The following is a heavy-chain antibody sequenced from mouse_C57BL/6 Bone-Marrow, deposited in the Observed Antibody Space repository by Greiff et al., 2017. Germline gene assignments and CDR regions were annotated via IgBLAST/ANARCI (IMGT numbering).Heavy chain of an antibody. CDR1: GFNINDDY. J-gene: IGHJ3*01. CDR2: IDPENGDT. CDR3: TRIAY. V-gene: IGHV14-4*01. Sequence: EVKLQQPGAELVRPGASVKLSCTASGFNINDDYMHWVKQRPEQGLEWIGWIDPENGDTDYASKFQGKATIPVDTSSNTAYLQLSSLTSEYTAVDYCTRIAYWGQGTLVTVSA.